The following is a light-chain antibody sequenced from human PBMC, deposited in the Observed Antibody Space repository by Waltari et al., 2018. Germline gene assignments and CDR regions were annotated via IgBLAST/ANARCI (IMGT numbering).Light chain of an antibody. J-gene: IGLJ2*01. CDR1: GNHVGGYKS. CDR2: DVT. CDR3: SSYASSATVI. Sequence: QSALTQPASVSGSPGQSITISCSGTGNHVGGYKSVSWYHQPPGKVPNLVIYDVTKRPSGVSNRFSGSKSDNAASLTISGLQPEDEADYYCSSYASSATVIFGGGTKLTVL. V-gene: IGLV2-14*03.